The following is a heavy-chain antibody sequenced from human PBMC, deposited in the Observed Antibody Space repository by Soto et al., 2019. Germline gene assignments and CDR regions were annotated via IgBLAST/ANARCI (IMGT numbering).Heavy chain of an antibody. J-gene: IGHJ6*03. CDR3: AKGRYGDNYYYYMDV. D-gene: IGHD4-17*01. CDR1: GFTFSSYA. CDR2: ISGSGGST. Sequence: GGSLRLSCAASGFTFSSYAMSWVRQAPGKGLEWVPAISGSGGSTYYADSVKGRFTISRDNSKNTLYLQMNSLRAEDTAVYYCAKGRYGDNYYYYMDVWGKGTTVTVSS. V-gene: IGHV3-23*01.